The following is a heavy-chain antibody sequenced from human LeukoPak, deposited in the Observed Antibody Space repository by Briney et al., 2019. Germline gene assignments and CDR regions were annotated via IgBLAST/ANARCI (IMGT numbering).Heavy chain of an antibody. D-gene: IGHD3-16*01. V-gene: IGHV1-69*05. CDR2: IIPIFGTA. Sequence: SVQVTCKASGGTFSSYAISWVRQAPGQGLEWMGGIIPIFGTANYAQKFQGRVTITTDESTSTAYMELSSLRSEDTAVYYCARVGDYTLKDWGQGTLVTVSS. J-gene: IGHJ4*02. CDR3: ARVGDYTLKD. CDR1: GGTFSSYA.